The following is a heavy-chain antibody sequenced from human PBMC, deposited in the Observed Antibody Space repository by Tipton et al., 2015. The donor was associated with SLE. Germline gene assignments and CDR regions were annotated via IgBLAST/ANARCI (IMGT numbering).Heavy chain of an antibody. CDR3: ARDLDEYSILDAFDI. Sequence: LRLSCTVSGGSISSYYWSWIRQPPGKGLEWIGYIYYSGSTNYNPSLKSRVTISVDTPKNQFSLKLSSVTAADTAVYYCARDLDEYSILDAFDIWGQGTMVTVSS. CDR2: IYYSGST. CDR1: GGSISSYY. J-gene: IGHJ3*02. D-gene: IGHD6-6*01. V-gene: IGHV4-59*12.